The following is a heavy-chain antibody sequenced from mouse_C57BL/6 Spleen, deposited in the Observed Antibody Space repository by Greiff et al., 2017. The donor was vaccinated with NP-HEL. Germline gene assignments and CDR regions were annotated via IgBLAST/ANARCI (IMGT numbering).Heavy chain of an antibody. J-gene: IGHJ2*01. CDR2: LDPETGGT. D-gene: IGHD2-10*02. V-gene: IGHV1-15*01. CDR3: TREGYGNYLVLFDY. Sequence: QVQLQQSGAELVRPGASVTLSCKASGYTFTDYEMHWVKQTPVHGLEWIGALDPETGGTAYNQKFKGKAILTADKSSSTAYMELRSLTSEDSAVYYCTREGYGNYLVLFDYWGKGTTLTVSS. CDR1: GYTFTDYE.